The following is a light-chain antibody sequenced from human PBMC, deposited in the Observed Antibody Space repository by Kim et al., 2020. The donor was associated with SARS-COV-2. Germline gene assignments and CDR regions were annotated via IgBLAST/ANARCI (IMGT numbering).Light chain of an antibody. Sequence: LSPGERATLSCRTSQSVSSSIVVWYQHNVGPATRLLNYGDSTAAGGLPGWCSSSGSGADFTLTSARLAHEDFAVYYWQHYGSSLYTFGQGTKLEI. CDR3: QHYGSSLYT. CDR1: QSVSSSI. CDR2: GDS. V-gene: IGKV3-20*01. J-gene: IGKJ2*01.